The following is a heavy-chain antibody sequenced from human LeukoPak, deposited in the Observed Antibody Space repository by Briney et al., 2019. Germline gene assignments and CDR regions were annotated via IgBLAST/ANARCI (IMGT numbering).Heavy chain of an antibody. CDR1: GFTFDDYD. V-gene: IGHV3-20*04. CDR3: SRDPRHNDY. J-gene: IGHJ4*02. CDR2: INWHGGST. Sequence: GGSLRLSCAASGFTFDDYDMSWVRQAPGKGLEWVSNINWHGGSTNYADSVKGRFAISRDNAKNSLYLHMNSLTVEDTAVYYCSRDPRHNDYWGQGTLVTVSS.